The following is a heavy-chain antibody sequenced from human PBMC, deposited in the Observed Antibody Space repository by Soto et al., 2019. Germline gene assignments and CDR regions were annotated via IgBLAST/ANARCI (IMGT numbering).Heavy chain of an antibody. D-gene: IGHD6-13*01. V-gene: IGHV3-23*01. CDR2: ISGSGGST. Sequence: GGSLRLSCAASGFTFSTYAMSWVRQAPGRGLEWVSAISGSGGSTYYADSVKGRFTISRDDSKNTLYLQMNSLRAEDTAVYYCARYYYSSSWYPTNYYYYGMDVWGQGTTVTVSS. CDR3: ARYYYSSSWYPTNYYYYGMDV. CDR1: GFTFSTYA. J-gene: IGHJ6*02.